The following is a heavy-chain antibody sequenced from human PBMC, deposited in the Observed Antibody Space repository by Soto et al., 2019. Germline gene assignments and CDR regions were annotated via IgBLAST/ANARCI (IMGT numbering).Heavy chain of an antibody. J-gene: IGHJ6*02. CDR2: ISSSSSYI. D-gene: IGHD6-13*01. CDR1: GFTFSSYS. CDR3: ARDQEVDSSRYGDYYYGMDV. V-gene: IGHV3-21*01. Sequence: ESGGGLVKPGGSLRLSCAASGFTFSSYSMNWVRQAPGKGLEWVSSISSSSSYIYYADSVKGRFTISRDNAKNSLYLQMNSLRAEDTAVYYCARDQEVDSSRYGDYYYGMDVWGQGTTVTVSS.